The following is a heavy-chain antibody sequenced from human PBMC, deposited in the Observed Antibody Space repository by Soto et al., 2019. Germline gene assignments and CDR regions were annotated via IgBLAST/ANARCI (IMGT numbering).Heavy chain of an antibody. V-gene: IGHV1-18*04. J-gene: IGHJ6*02. CDR3: ARDREYYYDSSGNYYYHDGLDV. Sequence: QVQLVESGAEVKKPGASVKVSCKASGYTFTDYGISWVRQAPGQGLEWRGWISGYNGNTKYAQKFQGRVTMTTDTPTNTAYMELRSLRSDDTAVYYCARDREYYYDSSGNYYYHDGLDVWGQGTTVTVS. CDR1: GYTFTDYG. CDR2: ISGYNGNT. D-gene: IGHD3-22*01.